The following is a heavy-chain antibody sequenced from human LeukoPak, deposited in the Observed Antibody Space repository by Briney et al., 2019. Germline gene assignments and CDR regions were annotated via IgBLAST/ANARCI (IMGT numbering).Heavy chain of an antibody. CDR1: GYTFTSYG. CDR2: INPNSGGT. Sequence: AAVKVSCKASGYTFTSYGISWVGQTPGQGLEWMGWINPNSGGTNYAQKFQGRVTMTRDTSISTAYMELSRLRSEDTAVYYCARPGTTYYYDSSGYYYHPRSRLDAFDIWGQGTMVTVSS. J-gene: IGHJ3*02. V-gene: IGHV1-2*02. CDR3: ARPGTTYYYDSSGYYYHPRSRLDAFDI. D-gene: IGHD3-22*01.